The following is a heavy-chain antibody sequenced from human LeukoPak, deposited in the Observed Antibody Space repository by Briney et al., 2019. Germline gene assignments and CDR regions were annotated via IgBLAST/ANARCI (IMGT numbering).Heavy chain of an antibody. Sequence: GGSLRLSCAASGFTFSRSWMTWVRQAPGEGLEWVASIEDDGRDKYYVDSVKGRFAISRDNAKNSLYLQMNSLRVEDTAVYYCADLGYNDGGQGTLVTVSS. J-gene: IGHJ4*02. CDR2: IEDDGRDK. CDR3: ADLGYND. V-gene: IGHV3-7*01. CDR1: GFTFSRSW. D-gene: IGHD2-15*01.